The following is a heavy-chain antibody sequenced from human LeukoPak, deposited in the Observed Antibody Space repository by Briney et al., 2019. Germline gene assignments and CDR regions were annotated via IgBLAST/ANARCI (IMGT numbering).Heavy chain of an antibody. D-gene: IGHD3-3*01. CDR3: ARDGVLGDFWSGYPYYFDY. Sequence: QTGGSLRLSCAASGFTFSSYGMHWVRQAPGKGLEWVAVISYDGSNKYYADSVKGRFTISRDNSKNTLYLQMNSLRAEDTAVYYCARDGVLGDFWSGYPYYFDYWGQGTLVTVSS. J-gene: IGHJ4*02. CDR2: ISYDGSNK. CDR1: GFTFSSYG. V-gene: IGHV3-30*03.